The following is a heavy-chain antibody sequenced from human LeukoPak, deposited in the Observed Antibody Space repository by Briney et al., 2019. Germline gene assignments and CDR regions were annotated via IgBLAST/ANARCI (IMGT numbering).Heavy chain of an antibody. J-gene: IGHJ3*01. Sequence: PGGSLRLSCAASGFTFSSFSIHWVRQAPGKGLEWVSAINGGGDATEYADSVKGRFTISRDNSKKTLYLQMNSLRPEDTAVYYCARCTASCYANAFDVWGQGTLLTVSS. D-gene: IGHD2-2*01. CDR2: INGGGDAT. V-gene: IGHV3-23*01. CDR1: GFTFSSFS. CDR3: ARCTASCYANAFDV.